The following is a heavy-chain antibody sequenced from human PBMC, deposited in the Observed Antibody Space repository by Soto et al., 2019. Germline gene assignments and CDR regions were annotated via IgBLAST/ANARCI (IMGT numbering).Heavy chain of an antibody. J-gene: IGHJ4*02. CDR3: ARVNPGQWLVKY. Sequence: QVQLQESGPGLVKPSQTLSLTCTVSGGSISSGGYNWSWIRQHPVKGLGWIGYIYYSGTTYYNPSLKSRVTISVDASKNQFSLRLTYVTAADTAVYYCARVNPGQWLVKYWGQGTLVTVSS. CDR2: IYYSGTT. V-gene: IGHV4-31*03. CDR1: GGSISSGGYN. D-gene: IGHD6-19*01.